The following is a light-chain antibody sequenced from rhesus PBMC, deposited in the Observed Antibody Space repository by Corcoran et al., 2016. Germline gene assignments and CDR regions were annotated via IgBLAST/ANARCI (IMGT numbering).Light chain of an antibody. V-gene: IGKV3-53*02. CDR1: QSVSSY. CDR3: QKSSRSPYS. J-gene: IGKJ2*01. CDR2: GAS. Sequence: QVILTQSPATLSLSPGERATLSCRASQSVSSYLAWYQQKPGQAPRLLFYGASSRATGSPERFSGSGSGTEFTRTISRLEPEDFAVYCCQKSSRSPYSFGQGTKVEIK.